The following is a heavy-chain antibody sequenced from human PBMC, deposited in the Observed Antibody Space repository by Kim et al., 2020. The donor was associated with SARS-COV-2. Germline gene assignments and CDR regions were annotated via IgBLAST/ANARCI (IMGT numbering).Heavy chain of an antibody. CDR1: GFTFSSYA. CDR2: ISGSGGST. D-gene: IGHD3-3*01. V-gene: IGHV3-23*01. CDR3: AKTATIFGVVIIGEFDY. Sequence: GGSLRLSCAASGFTFSSYAMSWVRQAPGKGLEWVSAISGSGGSTYYADSVKGRFTISRDNSKNTLYLQMNSLRAEDTAVYYCAKTATIFGVVIIGEFDYWGQGTLVTVSS. J-gene: IGHJ4*02.